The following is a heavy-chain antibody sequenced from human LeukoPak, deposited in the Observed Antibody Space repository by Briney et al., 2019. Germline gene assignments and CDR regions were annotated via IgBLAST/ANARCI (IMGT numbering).Heavy chain of an antibody. CDR2: ISWNSGSI. V-gene: IGHV3-9*01. J-gene: IGHJ4*02. D-gene: IGHD3-22*01. Sequence: PGGSLRLSCAASGFTFDDYAMHWVRQAPGKGLEWVAGISWNSGSIGYAESVKGRFTISRDNAKKSLYLQMNSLRPEDTAFYFCARGGYYDNSGYPYWGQGTPVTVSS. CDR1: GFTFDDYA. CDR3: ARGGYYDNSGYPY.